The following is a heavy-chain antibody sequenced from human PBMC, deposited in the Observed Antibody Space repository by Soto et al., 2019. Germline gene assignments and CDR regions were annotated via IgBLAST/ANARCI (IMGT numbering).Heavy chain of an antibody. Sequence: PGGSLRLSCAASGFTFSSYGMHWVRQAPGKGLEWVAVISYDGSNKYYADSVKGRFTISRDNSKNTLYLQMNSLRAEDTAVYYCAKEKAVAGKTPDYYYYGMDVWGQGTTVTVSS. CDR1: GFTFSSYG. J-gene: IGHJ6*02. D-gene: IGHD6-19*01. V-gene: IGHV3-30*18. CDR2: ISYDGSNK. CDR3: AKEKAVAGKTPDYYYYGMDV.